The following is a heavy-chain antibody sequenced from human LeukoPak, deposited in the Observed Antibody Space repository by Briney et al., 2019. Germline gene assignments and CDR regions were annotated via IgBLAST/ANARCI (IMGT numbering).Heavy chain of an antibody. CDR3: AKDAKRNYDFWDRFDY. D-gene: IGHD3-3*01. V-gene: IGHV3-23*01. J-gene: IGHJ4*02. Sequence: GGSLRLSCAASGFTSSTYAMSWVRQAPGKGLEWVSAISGSGESTYYAGSVKGRFTISRDNSKNTLYLQMNSLRADDTALYYCAKDAKRNYDFWDRFDYWGQGALVTVSS. CDR2: ISGSGEST. CDR1: GFTSSTYA.